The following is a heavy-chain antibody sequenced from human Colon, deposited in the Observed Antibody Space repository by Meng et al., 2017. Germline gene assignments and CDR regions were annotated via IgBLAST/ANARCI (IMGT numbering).Heavy chain of an antibody. Sequence: GESLKISCAASGFTFSSYAMSWVRQAPGKGLEWVSAISGSGGSTYYADSVKGRFTISRDNSKNTLYLQMNSLRAEDTAVYYCAKEKMAIFVPFDPWGQGTLVTVSS. V-gene: IGHV3-23*01. CDR1: GFTFSSYA. J-gene: IGHJ5*02. CDR2: ISGSGGST. D-gene: IGHD3-3*01. CDR3: AKEKMAIFVPFDP.